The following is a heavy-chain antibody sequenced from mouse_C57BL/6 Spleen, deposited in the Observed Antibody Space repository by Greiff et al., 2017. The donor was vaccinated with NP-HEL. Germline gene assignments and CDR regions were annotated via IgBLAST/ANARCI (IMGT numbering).Heavy chain of an antibody. CDR2: IRNKANGYTT. Sequence: EVMLVESGGGLVQPGASLRLSCAASGFTFTDYYMSWVRQPPGKALEWLALIRNKANGYTTEYTVSVKGRFTISRDNSQNILYLQMDTLRAEDSATYYCVKAVGDYYAMGYWGQGTSVPVSS. J-gene: IGHJ4*01. V-gene: IGHV7-4*01. CDR3: VKAVGDYYAMGY. CDR1: GFTFTDYY.